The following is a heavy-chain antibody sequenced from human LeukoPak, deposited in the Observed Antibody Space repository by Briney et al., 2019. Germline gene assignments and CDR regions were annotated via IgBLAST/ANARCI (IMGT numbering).Heavy chain of an antibody. J-gene: IGHJ4*02. CDR1: GFSVSNYY. CDR3: ANGIVVVAATAFDY. Sequence: GGSLRLSCAASGFSVSNYYMSWVRQPPGKGLEWVSVMYTGGGRYYGDSVKGRFTISRDNSKNTLYLQMNSLRAEDTAVYYCANGIVVVAATAFDYWGQGTLVTVSS. V-gene: IGHV3-66*01. CDR2: MYTGGGR. D-gene: IGHD2-15*01.